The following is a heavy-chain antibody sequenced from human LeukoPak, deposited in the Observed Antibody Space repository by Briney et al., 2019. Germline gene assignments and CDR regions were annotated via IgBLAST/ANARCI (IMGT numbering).Heavy chain of an antibody. J-gene: IGHJ5*02. V-gene: IGHV4-59*01. CDR1: GGSISSYY. Sequence: SETLSLTCPVSGGSISSYYWSWIRQPPGKGLEWIGYIYYSGSTNYNPSLKSRVTISVDTSKNQFSLKLSSVTAADTAVYYCARGTKVGSWFDPWGQGTLVTVSS. CDR2: IYYSGST. D-gene: IGHD1-26*01. CDR3: ARGTKVGSWFDP.